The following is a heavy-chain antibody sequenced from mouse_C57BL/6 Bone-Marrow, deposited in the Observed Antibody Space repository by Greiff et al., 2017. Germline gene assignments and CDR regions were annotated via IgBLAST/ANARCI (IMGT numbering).Heavy chain of an antibody. CDR2: IYPRSGNK. V-gene: IGHV1-81*01. CDR1: GYTFTSYG. Sequence: VQLQQSGAELARPGASVKLSCKASGYTFTSYGISWVKQRTGQGLEWIGEIYPRSGNKYYNEKFKGKATLTADKSSSTAYMELRSLTSEDSAVYFCARRSIYYYGSSPAWVAYWGQGTLVTVSA. CDR3: ARRSIYYYGSSPAWVAY. D-gene: IGHD1-1*01. J-gene: IGHJ3*01.